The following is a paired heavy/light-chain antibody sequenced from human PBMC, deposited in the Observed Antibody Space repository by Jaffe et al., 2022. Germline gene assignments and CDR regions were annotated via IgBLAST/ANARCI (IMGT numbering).Heavy chain of an antibody. D-gene: IGHD2-2*01. J-gene: IGHJ4*02. CDR3: ARVVVPFGEAHYFDY. V-gene: IGHV4-34*01. CDR1: DDSMTSSSYW. Sequence: QVQQEQWGAGLLKPSETLSLTCGVSDDSMTSSSYWWGWIRQPPGQGLEWIGEINHSGSTNYNPSLRSRVTLSADTSKKQFSLKMTSVTAADTAVYYCARVVVPFGEAHYFDYWGQGARVTVSS. CDR2: INHSGST.
Light chain of an antibody. CDR3: QQYYSTPKT. J-gene: IGKJ1*01. V-gene: IGKV4-1*01. Sequence: DIVMTQSPDSLAVSLGERATVHCKSSQSVFYTSNNKNYLAWYQQKPGQPPKLLFHWASTRESGVPDRFSGSGSGTDFTLTISSLQAEDVAVYYCQQYYSTPKTFGQGTKVEIK. CDR2: WAS. CDR1: QSVFYTSNNKNY.